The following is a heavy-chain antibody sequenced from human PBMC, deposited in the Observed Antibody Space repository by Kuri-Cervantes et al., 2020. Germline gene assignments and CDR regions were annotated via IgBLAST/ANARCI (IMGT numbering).Heavy chain of an antibody. V-gene: IGHV3-30-3*02. J-gene: IGHJ4*02. CDR2: ISYDGSNK. D-gene: IGHD5-24*01. CDR3: AKEMATMYFDY. Sequence: GESLKISCAASGFTFSTYAMHWLRQAPGKGLEWVAVISYDGSNKYYADSVKGRFTISRDNSKNTLYLQMNSLRAEDTAVYYCAKEMATMYFDYWGQGTLVTVSS. CDR1: GFTFSTYA.